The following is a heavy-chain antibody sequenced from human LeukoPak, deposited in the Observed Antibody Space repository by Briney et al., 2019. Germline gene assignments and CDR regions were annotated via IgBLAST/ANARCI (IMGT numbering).Heavy chain of an antibody. CDR2: ISGSGGST. D-gene: IGHD7-27*01. CDR1: GFTFSSYA. Sequence: GGALRLSCAASGFTFSSYAMGWGRQAPGKGLGWVSAISGSGGSTYYADSVKGRFTISRDNSKNTLYLQMNSLRAEDTAVYYCARWAALGVFGYWGQGTLVTVSS. CDR3: ARWAALGVFGY. J-gene: IGHJ4*02. V-gene: IGHV3-23*01.